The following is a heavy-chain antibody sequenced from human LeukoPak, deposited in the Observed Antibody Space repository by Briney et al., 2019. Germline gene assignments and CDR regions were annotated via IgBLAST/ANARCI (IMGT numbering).Heavy chain of an antibody. J-gene: IGHJ5*02. Sequence: AASVKVSCKASGYTFTSYGICWVRQAPGQGLEWMGWISAYNGNTNYAQKLQGRVTMTTETSTRTAYMELRSLRSDVKAEHYCARDATLVRGVIISNWFDPWAQGTLVTISS. CDR2: ISAYNGNT. CDR3: ARDATLVRGVIISNWFDP. CDR1: GYTFTSYG. V-gene: IGHV1-18*01. D-gene: IGHD3-10*01.